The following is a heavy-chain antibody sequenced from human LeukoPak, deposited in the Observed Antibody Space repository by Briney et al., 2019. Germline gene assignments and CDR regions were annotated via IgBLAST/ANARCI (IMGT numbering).Heavy chain of an antibody. CDR2: INHCGYT. CDR1: GVPFSNYY. CDR3: TRAVAGHPD. J-gene: IGHJ4*02. Sequence: SETLSLTCGVSGVPFSNYYWSWVRQSPTQGLGWIGEINHCGYTNYNPSLKSRVHMSIDTSKNQFSLNLTSVTAADAGVYYCTRAVAGHPDWGQGTLVTVSS. D-gene: IGHD6-19*01. V-gene: IGHV4-34*01.